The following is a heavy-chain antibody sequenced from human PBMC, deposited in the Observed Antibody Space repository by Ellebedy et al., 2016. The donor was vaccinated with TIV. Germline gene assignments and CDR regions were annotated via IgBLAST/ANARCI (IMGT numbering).Heavy chain of an antibody. V-gene: IGHV3-23*01. CDR2: ISGSGGST. J-gene: IGHJ3*02. CDR1: GFTFSSYA. D-gene: IGHD5-24*01. CDR3: ARPWVEMATIGDAFDI. Sequence: GESLKISCAASGFTFSSYAMSWVRQAPGKVLEWVSAISGSGGSTYYADVVKGRFTISRDNSKNTLYLHMKSLRAEDTAVYYCARPWVEMATIGDAFDIWGQGTMVTVSS.